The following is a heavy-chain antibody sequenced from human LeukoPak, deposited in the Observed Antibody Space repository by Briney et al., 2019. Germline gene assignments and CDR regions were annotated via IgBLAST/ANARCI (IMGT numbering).Heavy chain of an antibody. D-gene: IGHD5-12*01. CDR1: GGSISGYY. J-gene: IGHJ4*02. V-gene: IGHV4-4*07. CDR3: ARGGYSGYDPLDF. Sequence: SETLSLICSVSGGSISGYYWSWIRQPAGKGLEWIGRIYTSGSASYNPSLKSRVTISVDTSKNQFSLKLRSVTAADTAVYFCARGGYSGYDPLDFWGQGTLVTVSS. CDR2: IYTSGSA.